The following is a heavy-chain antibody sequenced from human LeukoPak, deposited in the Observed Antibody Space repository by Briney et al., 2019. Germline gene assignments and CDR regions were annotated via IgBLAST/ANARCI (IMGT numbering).Heavy chain of an antibody. CDR2: IIPIFGTA. J-gene: IGHJ6*02. CDR1: GGTFSSYA. D-gene: IGHD3-3*01. CDR3: ARARPDTYYDFWSGYSRDYGMDV. V-gene: IGHV1-69*01. Sequence: GSSVKVSCKASGGTFSSYAISWVRQAPGQGLEWMGGIIPIFGTANYAQKFQGRVTITADESTSTAYMELSSLRSEDTAVYYCARARPDTYYDFWSGYSRDYGMDVWGQGTTVTVSS.